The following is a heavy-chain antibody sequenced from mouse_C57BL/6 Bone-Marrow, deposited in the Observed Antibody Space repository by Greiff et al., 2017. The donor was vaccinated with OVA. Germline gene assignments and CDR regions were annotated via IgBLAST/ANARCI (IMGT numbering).Heavy chain of an antibody. CDR3: TRSYGNDVDFYF. V-gene: IGHV1-15*01. D-gene: IGHD2-2*01. CDR2: IDPETGGT. Sequence: VQLQQSGAELVRPGASVTLSCKASGYTFTDYEMHWVKQTPVHGLEWIGAIDPETGGTAYHQKFKGKAILTADKSSSTAYMELRSLTSEDSAVYYGTRSYGNDVDFYFWGRGTTLTVSS. J-gene: IGHJ2*01. CDR1: GYTFTDYE.